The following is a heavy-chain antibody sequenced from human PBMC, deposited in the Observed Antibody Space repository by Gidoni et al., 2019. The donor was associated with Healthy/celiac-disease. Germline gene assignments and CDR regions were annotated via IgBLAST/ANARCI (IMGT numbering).Heavy chain of an antibody. J-gene: IGHJ3*02. Sequence: VQLVESGGGVVQPGMSLRLSCSASGFTFSRYGMHWVRQAPGKGLEWVAVIWYDGSNKYYADSVKGRFTIYRDNSKNTMYLQMNSLRAEDTAVYYCAKDGYSKVGACDIWGQGTMVTVSS. CDR3: AKDGYSKVGACDI. CDR1: GFTFSRYG. V-gene: IGHV3-33*06. D-gene: IGHD5-18*01. CDR2: IWYDGSNK.